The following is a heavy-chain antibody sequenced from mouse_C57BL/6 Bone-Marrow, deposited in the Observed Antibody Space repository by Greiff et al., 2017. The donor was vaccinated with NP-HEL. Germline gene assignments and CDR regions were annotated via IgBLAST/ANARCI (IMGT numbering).Heavy chain of an antibody. D-gene: IGHD2-14*01. CDR3: TTAEVPGGPFAY. Sequence: EVQLQQSGAELVRPGASVKLSCTASGFNIKDDYMHWVKQRPEQGLEWIGWIDPENGDTEYASKFQGKATITADTSSNTAYLQLSSLTSEDTAVYYCTTAEVPGGPFAYWGQGTLVTVSA. CDR2: IDPENGDT. J-gene: IGHJ3*01. CDR1: GFNIKDDY. V-gene: IGHV14-4*01.